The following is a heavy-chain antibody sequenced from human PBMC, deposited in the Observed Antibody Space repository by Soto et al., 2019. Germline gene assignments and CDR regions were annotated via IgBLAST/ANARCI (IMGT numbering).Heavy chain of an antibody. CDR3: ARHRFNYYDDTVYYYFDY. Sequence: GASVKVSCKASGYSFTSYGISWVRQAPGQGPEWMGWISGHNGNTNHPQSLQGRVTMTTDTSRNTAYMELRSLRSDDTAVYYCARHRFNYYDDTVYYYFDYWGKGTLVTVSS. CDR2: ISGHNGNT. V-gene: IGHV1-18*04. J-gene: IGHJ4*02. D-gene: IGHD3-22*01. CDR1: GYSFTSYG.